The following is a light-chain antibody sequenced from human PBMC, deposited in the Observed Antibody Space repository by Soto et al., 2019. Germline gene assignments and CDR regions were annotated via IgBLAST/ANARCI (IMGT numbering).Light chain of an antibody. CDR1: QSVSVSY. V-gene: IGKV3-20*01. CDR3: QQYSTVPHT. Sequence: EIVLTQSPGTLSLSPGERATLSCRASQSVSVSYLAWFQQKPGRAPRLLIYGASNRATGVPDRFSAYGSGADFTLTISRLEPEDFAVYYCQQYSTVPHTFGQGTNLEI. J-gene: IGKJ2*01. CDR2: GAS.